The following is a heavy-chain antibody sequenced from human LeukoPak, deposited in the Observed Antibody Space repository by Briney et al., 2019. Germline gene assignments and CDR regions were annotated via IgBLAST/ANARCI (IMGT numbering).Heavy chain of an antibody. CDR2: INHSGST. J-gene: IGHJ4*02. D-gene: IGHD3-3*01. CDR3: ARGRAYYDFWSGYSFFDY. Sequence: PSETLSLTCAVYGGSFSGYYWSWIRQPPGKGLEWIGEINHSGSTNYNPSLKSRVTISVDTSKNQFSLKLSSVTAADTAVYYCARGRAYYDFWSGYSFFDYWGQGTLVTVSS. V-gene: IGHV4-34*01. CDR1: GGSFSGYY.